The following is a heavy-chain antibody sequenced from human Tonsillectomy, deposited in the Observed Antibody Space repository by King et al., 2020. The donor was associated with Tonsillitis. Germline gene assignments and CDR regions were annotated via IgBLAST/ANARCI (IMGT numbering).Heavy chain of an antibody. V-gene: IGHV4-59*08. CDR1: GGSISSYY. J-gene: IGHJ4*02. Sequence: QLQESGPGLVKPSETLSLTCTVSGGSISSYYWSWIRQPPGKGLEWIGYIYYSGSTNYNPSLKSRVTISVDTSKNQFSLKLCSVTAADTAVYYCARHPGYSYGYDYWGQGTLVTVSS. CDR3: ARHPGYSYGYDY. CDR2: IYYSGST. D-gene: IGHD5-18*01.